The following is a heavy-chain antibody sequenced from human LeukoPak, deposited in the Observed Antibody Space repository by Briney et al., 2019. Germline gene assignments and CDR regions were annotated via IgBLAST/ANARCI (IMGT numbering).Heavy chain of an antibody. Sequence: PSETLSLTCAVYGGSFSGYYWSWIRQPPGKGLEWIGEINHSGSTNYNPSLKSRVTISVDTSKNQFSLKLSSVTAADTAVYYCARSIASSFYYMDVWGKGTTVTVSS. CDR3: ARSIASSFYYMDV. V-gene: IGHV4-34*01. D-gene: IGHD2-15*01. J-gene: IGHJ6*03. CDR2: INHSGST. CDR1: GGSFSGYY.